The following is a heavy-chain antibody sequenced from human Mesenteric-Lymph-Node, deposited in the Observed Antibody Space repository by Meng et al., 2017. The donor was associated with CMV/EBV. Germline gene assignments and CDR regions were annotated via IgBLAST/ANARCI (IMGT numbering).Heavy chain of an antibody. D-gene: IGHD6-13*01. CDR1: GYTFTGYY. Sequence: ASVKVSCKASGYTFTGYYMHWVRQAPGQGLEWMGWINPHSGGTNFAQKFQGRVTMTRDTSISTAYMELSRLRSDDTAVYYCARGIAAAVNWFDPWGQGTLVTVSS. CDR3: ARGIAAAVNWFDP. V-gene: IGHV1-2*02. CDR2: INPHSGGT. J-gene: IGHJ5*02.